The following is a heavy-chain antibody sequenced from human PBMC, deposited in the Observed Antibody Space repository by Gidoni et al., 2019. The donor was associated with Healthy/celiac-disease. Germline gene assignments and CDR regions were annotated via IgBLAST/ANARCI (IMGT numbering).Heavy chain of an antibody. CDR2: ISWDGGST. CDR3: ATSSGSDAFDI. J-gene: IGHJ3*02. CDR1: GFTVDDYV. D-gene: IGHD3-22*01. Sequence: EVQLVESGGVVVQPGGSLRLSCAASGFTVDDYVRHWVRQAPGKGLEWVSLISWDGGSTYYADSVKGRFTISRDNSKNSLYLQMNSLRAEDAALYYCATSSGSDAFDIWGQGTMVTVSS. V-gene: IGHV3-43D*03.